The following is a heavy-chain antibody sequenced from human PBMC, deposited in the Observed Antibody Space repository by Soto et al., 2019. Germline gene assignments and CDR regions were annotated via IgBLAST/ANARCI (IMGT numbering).Heavy chain of an antibody. J-gene: IGHJ6*02. CDR3: ARVPDTIFGVATYYYGMDV. V-gene: IGHV3-7*03. D-gene: IGHD3-3*01. CDR2: IKQDGSEK. CDR1: GFTFSSYW. Sequence: GGSLRLSCAASGFTFSSYWMSWVRQAPGKGLEWVANIKQDGSEKYYVDSVKGRFTISRDNAKNSLYLQMNSLRAEDTAVYYCARVPDTIFGVATYYYGMDVWGQGTTVTV.